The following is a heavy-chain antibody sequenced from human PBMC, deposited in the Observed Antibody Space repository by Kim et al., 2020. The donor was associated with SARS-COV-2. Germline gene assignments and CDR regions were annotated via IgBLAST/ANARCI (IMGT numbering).Heavy chain of an antibody. CDR1: SGSISSNTW. V-gene: IGHV4-4*02. J-gene: IGHJ4*02. D-gene: IGHD3-10*01. CDR2: IYHRGNT. Sequence: SETLSLTCGVSSGSISSNTWWNWLRQPPGRGLEWIGAIYHRGNTNFNPSLKSRVIMSIDTSKDEFSLKLTSAIVADTAVYFCARSYNIGGLLGHWGQGIQVTVSS. CDR3: ARSYNIGGLLGH.